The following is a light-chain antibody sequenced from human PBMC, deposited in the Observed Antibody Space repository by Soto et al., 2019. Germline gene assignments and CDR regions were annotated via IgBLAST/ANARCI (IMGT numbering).Light chain of an antibody. CDR2: DAS. V-gene: IGKV3-11*01. CDR3: QQRSNWPPYT. CDR1: QRVSSY. J-gene: IGKJ2*01. Sequence: EIVLTQSPATLSLSPGERATLSCRASQRVSSYLAWHQQKPGQAPRLLIYDASNRATGIPARFSGSGSGTDFTLTISSLEPEDFAVYYCQQRSNWPPYTFGQGTKLEIK.